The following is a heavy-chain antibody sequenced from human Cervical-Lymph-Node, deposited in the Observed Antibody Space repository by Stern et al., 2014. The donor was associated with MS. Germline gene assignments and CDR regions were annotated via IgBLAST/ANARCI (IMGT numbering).Heavy chain of an antibody. CDR3: TRDRSHIDTIGGYFFDN. V-gene: IGHV1-69*01. CDR2: IIPILGTP. Sequence: VQLVESGAEVKKPGSSVKVSCKASGGTFITYAISWVRQAPGQGLEWMGGIIPILGTPNYAQKFQGRVTISADESTTTVYMELSSLRSEDTALYYCTRDRSHIDTIGGYFFDNWGQGTMVTVSS. J-gene: IGHJ4*02. CDR1: GGTFITYA. D-gene: IGHD2-8*01.